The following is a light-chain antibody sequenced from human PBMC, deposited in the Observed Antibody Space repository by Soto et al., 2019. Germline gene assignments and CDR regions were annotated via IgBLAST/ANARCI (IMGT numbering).Light chain of an antibody. Sequence: EIVLTQSPGTLSVSPGERATLSCRASQSVSSNYLAWYQQKPGQAPRLLIYDASSRATGIPDRFSGSGSGTDFTLTISRLEPEDFAVYYCQQYGSSPRTFGPGTKVDIK. V-gene: IGKV3-20*01. J-gene: IGKJ3*01. CDR2: DAS. CDR3: QQYGSSPRT. CDR1: QSVSSNY.